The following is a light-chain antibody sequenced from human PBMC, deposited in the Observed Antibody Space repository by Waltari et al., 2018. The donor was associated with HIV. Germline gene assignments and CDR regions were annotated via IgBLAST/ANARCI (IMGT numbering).Light chain of an antibody. CDR3: AAWDDNLNAML. CDR1: RSNIGKNA. Sequence: QSALTQPPSVSAAPRQRVTISCSGTRSNIGKNAVNWYRQFPGKTPTLLIYFDVRRSSGVSDRVSASKSDTSASLAISGLQSEDGADYYCAAWDDNLNAMLFGGGTRLTVL. J-gene: IGLJ3*02. V-gene: IGLV1-36*01. CDR2: FDV.